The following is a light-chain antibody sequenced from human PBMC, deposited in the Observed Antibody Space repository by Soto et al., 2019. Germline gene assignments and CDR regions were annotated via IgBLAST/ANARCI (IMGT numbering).Light chain of an antibody. CDR2: DAS. J-gene: IGKJ3*01. CDR1: QSVSTY. V-gene: IGKV3-11*01. CDR3: QQRADWPAT. Sequence: EIVLTQSPATRSLSPGERAILSCRASQSVSTYSAWYQQKPGQAPRLLIFDASNRATGIPARFSGSGSGTDFTLTISSLEPEDFAVYYCQQRADWPATFGPGTKVDIK.